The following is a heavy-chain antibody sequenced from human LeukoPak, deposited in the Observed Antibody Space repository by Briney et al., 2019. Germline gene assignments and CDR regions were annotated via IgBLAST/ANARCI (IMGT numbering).Heavy chain of an antibody. D-gene: IGHD4-17*01. CDR2: IYYSGST. J-gene: IGHJ5*02. V-gene: IGHV4-59*01. CDR3: ARVHVTTVTYNRFDP. CDR1: GGSISSYY. Sequence: SETLSLTCTVSGGSISSYYWSWIRQPPGKGLEWIGYIYYSGSTNYNPSLKSRVTISVDTSKNQFSLKLSSVTAADTAVYYCARVHVTTVTYNRFDPWGQGTLVTVSS.